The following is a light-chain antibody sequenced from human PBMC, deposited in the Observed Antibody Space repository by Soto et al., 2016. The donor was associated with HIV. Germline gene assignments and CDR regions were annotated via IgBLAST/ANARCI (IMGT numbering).Light chain of an antibody. CDR2: DDS. CDR3: QVWDRSRDHPNWV. V-gene: IGLV3-21*02. J-gene: IGLJ3*02. CDR1: DLGSKS. Sequence: SYVLTQPPSVSVAPGETARITCGGNDLGSKSVHWYQQKPGQAPVLVVYDDSDRPSGIPERFSGSNSGNTATLTISRVEAGDEADYFCQVWDRSRDHPNWVFGGGTKLTIL.